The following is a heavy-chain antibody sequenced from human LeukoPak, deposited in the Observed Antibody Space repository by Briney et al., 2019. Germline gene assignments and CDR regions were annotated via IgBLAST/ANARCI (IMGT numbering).Heavy chain of an antibody. CDR3: ARGGYSSSWSLGMDV. V-gene: IGHV4-59*12. CDR1: GGPISSYY. CDR2: IYYSGST. D-gene: IGHD6-13*01. J-gene: IGHJ6*02. Sequence: SETLSLTCTVSGGPISSYYWTWIRQTPGKELEWIGYIYYSGSTNYNPSLKSRVSISVDTSRNQLSLMLTSVTAADTAVYYCARGGYSSSWSLGMDVWGQGTTVTVSS.